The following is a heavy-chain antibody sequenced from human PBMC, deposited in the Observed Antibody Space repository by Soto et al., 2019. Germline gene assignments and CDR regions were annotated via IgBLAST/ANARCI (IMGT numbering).Heavy chain of an antibody. CDR1: GFTFSSYG. Sequence: QVQLVESGGGVVQPGRSLRLSCAASGFTFSSYGMHWVRQAPGKGLEWVAVISYDGSNKYYADSVKGRFTISRDNSKNTLYLQMNSLRAEDTAVYYCATMATLDYWGQRTLVTVSS. V-gene: IGHV3-30*03. J-gene: IGHJ4*02. CDR2: ISYDGSNK. D-gene: IGHD5-12*01. CDR3: ATMATLDY.